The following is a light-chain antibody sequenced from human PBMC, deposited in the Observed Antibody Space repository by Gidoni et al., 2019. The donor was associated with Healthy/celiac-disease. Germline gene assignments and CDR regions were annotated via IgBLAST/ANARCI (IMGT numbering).Light chain of an antibody. V-gene: IGKV3-15*01. J-gene: IGKJ1*01. Sequence: EIVMTQPPATLSVSPGERATPSCRASQSVSSNLAWYQQTPAQAPRPLIYGASTGATGIPARFSGSGSGTEFTLTISSLQSEDFAVYYCQHSGTFXXXTKVEIK. CDR2: GAS. CDR3: QHSGT. CDR1: QSVSSN.